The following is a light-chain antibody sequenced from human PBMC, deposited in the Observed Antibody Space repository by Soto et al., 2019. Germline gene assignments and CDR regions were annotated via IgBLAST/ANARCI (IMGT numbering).Light chain of an antibody. CDR2: GNN. CDR1: SSNIGSNT. J-gene: IGLJ2*01. CDR3: AVWDDNLRGRI. V-gene: IGLV1-44*01. Sequence: QSVVTQPPSASGTPGQRVTISCSGSSSNIGSNTVNWYQQFPGAAPRFLISGNNVRPSGVPDRFSASRSGTSASLAISGLQSEDEADYYCAVWDDNLRGRIIGRGTKLTVL.